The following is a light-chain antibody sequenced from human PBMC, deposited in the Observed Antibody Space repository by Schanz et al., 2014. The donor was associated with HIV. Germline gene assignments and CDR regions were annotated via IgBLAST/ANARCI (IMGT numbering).Light chain of an antibody. J-gene: IGLJ3*02. Sequence: QSVLTQPASVSGSPGQSITISCTGTSSDVGGYNYVSWYQQHPGKAPKLMIYDVSNRPSGVSNRFSGSKSGNTASLTISGLQAEDEADYYCSSYRSGSPLWVFGGGTKVTVL. CDR3: SSYRSGSPLWV. CDR2: DVS. CDR1: SSDVGGYNY. V-gene: IGLV2-14*01.